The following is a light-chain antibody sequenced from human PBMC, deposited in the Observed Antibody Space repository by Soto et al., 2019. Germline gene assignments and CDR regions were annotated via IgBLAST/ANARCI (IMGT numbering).Light chain of an antibody. J-gene: IGKJ1*01. CDR1: QSVSSSY. V-gene: IGKV3-20*01. CDR2: AAS. Sequence: EVALTQSPGTLSLSPGERTTLSCRASQSVSSSYLAWYQQKPGQAPRLLIYAASSRATGIPDRFSGSGSGTDFTLTISRLEPEDFAVYYCQQYGSSRWTFGQVTKVEI. CDR3: QQYGSSRWT.